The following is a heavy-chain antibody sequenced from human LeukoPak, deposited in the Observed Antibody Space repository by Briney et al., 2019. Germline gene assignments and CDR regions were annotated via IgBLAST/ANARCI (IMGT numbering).Heavy chain of an antibody. V-gene: IGHV4-4*07. J-gene: IGHJ6*03. CDR3: ARSARFYYFYMDV. CDR2: VYASGST. CDR1: GGSISSFY. Sequence: SETLSLTCSVSGGSISSFYWTWIRQSAGKGLEWIGRVYASGSTDYNPSIKSRLTLSLDTSKNQFSLRLNSVTAADTAVYYCARSARFYYFYMDVWGKGTAVTVSS.